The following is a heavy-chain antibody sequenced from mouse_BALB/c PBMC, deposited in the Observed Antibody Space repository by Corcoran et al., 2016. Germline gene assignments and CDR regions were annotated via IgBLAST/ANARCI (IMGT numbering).Heavy chain of an antibody. V-gene: IGHV9-1*02. CDR3: ARGGYGNYPYYYAMDY. J-gene: IGHJ4*01. CDR2: INTYTGEP. CDR1: GYTFTHYG. Sequence: QIQLVQSGPELKKPGETVKISCKASGYTFTHYGMNWVKKAPGKGLNGMGWINTYTGEPTYADDFKGRVAFSLENSASTAYLQINNLKNDDMATYFCARGGYGNYPYYYAMDYWGQGTSVTVSS. D-gene: IGHD2-10*02.